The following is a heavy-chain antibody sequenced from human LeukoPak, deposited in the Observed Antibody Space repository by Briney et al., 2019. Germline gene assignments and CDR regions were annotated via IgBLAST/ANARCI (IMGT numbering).Heavy chain of an antibody. CDR1: GYSFTSYW. J-gene: IGHJ4*02. CDR3: VRHLSDITSCPNY. CDR2: IYPGDSDT. Sequence: GESLKISCKGSGYSFTSYWIGWVRQMPGKGLEWMGIIYPGDSDTRYSPSFQGQVTISADKSIRTAYLQWNSLKASDTAIYYCVRHLSDITSCPNYWGPGTLITVA. V-gene: IGHV5-51*01. D-gene: IGHD2-2*01.